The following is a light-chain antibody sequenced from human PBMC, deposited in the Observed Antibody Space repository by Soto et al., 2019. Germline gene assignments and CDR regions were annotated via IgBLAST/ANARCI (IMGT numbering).Light chain of an antibody. CDR2: AAS. J-gene: IGKJ4*01. CDR1: PSISVY. Sequence: DIRMTQSPSSLSAFVGDTVTITCQPGPSISVYLNWYQQKPGKAPTLLISAASTLQSGVPSRFSGSGKGTHFTLSISDLRPEDFATYYCQQTYAAPLTFGGGTRVEI. CDR3: QQTYAAPLT. V-gene: IGKV1-39*01.